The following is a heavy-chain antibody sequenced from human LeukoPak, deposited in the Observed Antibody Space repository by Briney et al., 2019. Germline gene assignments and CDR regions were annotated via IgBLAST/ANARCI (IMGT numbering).Heavy chain of an antibody. V-gene: IGHV3-11*01. J-gene: IGHJ6*02. CDR3: ARSIGLTGGGVDV. CDR2: ISNGGSTI. CDR1: GFTFSDYN. D-gene: IGHD3-9*01. Sequence: GGPLRLSCAASGFTFSDYNMNWVRHAPGKGLEWVSYISNGGSTIHHADSVKGRFTISRDNAKKTLYMQMNSLRAEDTAVYYCARSIGLTGGGVDVWGQGTTVTVSS.